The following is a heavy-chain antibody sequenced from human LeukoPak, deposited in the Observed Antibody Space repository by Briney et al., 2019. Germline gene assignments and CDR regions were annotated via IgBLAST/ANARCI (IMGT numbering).Heavy chain of an antibody. V-gene: IGHV3-30*18. Sequence: GGSLRLSCAASGFIFSSYGMHWVRQAPGKGLEWLAVISYDGNHKYYEDSVKGRFTISRDNSKNTLFLQMNSLRAEDTAIYYCAKDHPKEYTSGWYAPDSWGQGTLVTVSS. CDR2: ISYDGNHK. CDR1: GFIFSSYG. CDR3: AKDHPKEYTSGWYAPDS. D-gene: IGHD6-19*01. J-gene: IGHJ4*02.